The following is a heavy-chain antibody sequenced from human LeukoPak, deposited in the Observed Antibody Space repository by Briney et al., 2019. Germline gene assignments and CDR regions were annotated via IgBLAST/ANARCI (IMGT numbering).Heavy chain of an antibody. D-gene: IGHD3-10*01. Sequence: AASVTVSRKASGYTFTSYGISWVRQAPGQGLEWMGWISAYNGNTNYAQKLQGRVTVTTDTSTSTAYMELRSLRSDDTAVYYCARADGGQPPFFDYWGQGTLVTVSS. J-gene: IGHJ4*02. CDR3: ARADGGQPPFFDY. CDR2: ISAYNGNT. CDR1: GYTFTSYG. V-gene: IGHV1-18*01.